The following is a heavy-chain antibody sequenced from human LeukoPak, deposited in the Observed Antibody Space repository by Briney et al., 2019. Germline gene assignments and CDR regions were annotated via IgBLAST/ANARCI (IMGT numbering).Heavy chain of an antibody. V-gene: IGHV3-11*01. CDR1: GFTFSDYY. Sequence: GGSLRLSCAASGFTFSDYYMSWIRQAPGKGLEWVSYISSSGSTIYYADSVKGRFTISRDNAKNSLYLQMNSLRAEDTAVYYCASHADIVVVPTAFDYWGQGTLVTVSS. CDR2: ISSSGSTI. CDR3: ASHADIVVVPTAFDY. D-gene: IGHD2-2*01. J-gene: IGHJ4*02.